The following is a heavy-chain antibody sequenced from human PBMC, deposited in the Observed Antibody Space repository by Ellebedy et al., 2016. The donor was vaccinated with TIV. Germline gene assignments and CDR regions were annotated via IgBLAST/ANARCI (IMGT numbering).Heavy chain of an antibody. CDR2: IYPGDSAS. V-gene: IGHV5-51*01. J-gene: IGHJ4*02. CDR3: ARLYCGGGSCYFDY. D-gene: IGHD2-15*01. CDR1: GYSFSSYW. Sequence: KVSCKGSGYSFSSYWIAWVRQMPGKGLEWMGIIYPGDSASRYSPSFQGQVTISADKSISTAYLQWSSLKASDTAMYYCARLYCGGGSCYFDYWGQGTLVTVSS.